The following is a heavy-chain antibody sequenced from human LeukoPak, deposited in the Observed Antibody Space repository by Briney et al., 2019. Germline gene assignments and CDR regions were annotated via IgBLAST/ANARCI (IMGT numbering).Heavy chain of an antibody. J-gene: IGHJ4*02. CDR2: IIPILGIA. V-gene: IGHV1-69*04. CDR3: ASGYYYDSSRPYYFDY. CDR1: GGTSSSYA. Sequence: ATVKVSCKASGGTSSSYAISWVRQAPGQGLEWMGRIIPILGIANYAQKFQGRVTITADKSTSTAYMELSSLRSEDTAVYYCASGYYYDSSRPYYFDYWGQGTLVTVSS. D-gene: IGHD3-22*01.